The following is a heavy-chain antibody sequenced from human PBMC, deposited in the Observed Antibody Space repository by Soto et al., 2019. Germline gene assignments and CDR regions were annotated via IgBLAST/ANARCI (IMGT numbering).Heavy chain of an antibody. CDR1: GYTFATSG. CDR3: ARSYSSGWGDY. CDR2: ISVYDGKT. V-gene: IGHV1-18*04. Sequence: GASVKVSCKTSGYTFATSGISWVRQAPGQGLEWMGWISVYDGKTKYAQKVQSRVTMTTDTSTSTAYMELRGLRSDDTAFYYCARSYSSGWGDYWGQGTLGTVSA. J-gene: IGHJ4*02. D-gene: IGHD6-19*01.